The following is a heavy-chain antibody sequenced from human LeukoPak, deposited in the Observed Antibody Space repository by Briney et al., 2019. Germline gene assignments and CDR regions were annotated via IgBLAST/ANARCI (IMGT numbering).Heavy chain of an antibody. CDR2: ISSSSSYI. CDR3: ARDPPRCSGGSCYLDY. Sequence: GGSLRLSCAAPGFTFSSYRMNWVRQAPGKGLERVSSISSSSSYIYYADSVKGRFTISRDNDKNSLYLQMNSLRAEDTAVYYCARDPPRCSGGSCYLDYWGQGTLVTVSS. D-gene: IGHD2-15*01. J-gene: IGHJ4*02. CDR1: GFTFSSYR. V-gene: IGHV3-21*01.